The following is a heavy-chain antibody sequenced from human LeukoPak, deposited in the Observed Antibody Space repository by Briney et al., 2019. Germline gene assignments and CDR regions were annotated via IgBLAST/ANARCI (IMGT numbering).Heavy chain of an antibody. CDR1: GFTFSNYA. J-gene: IGHJ4*02. CDR2: ISGSGGNT. D-gene: IGHD3-10*02. V-gene: IGHV3-23*01. Sequence: GRSLRLSCAASGFTFSNYAMNWVRQAPGKGLEWVSVISGSGGNTYYADSVRGRFTIFRDMSKNTLYLQMNNLRAEDTAVYYCARMLGGGYTGLFDCWGQGTLVTVSS. CDR3: ARMLGGGYTGLFDC.